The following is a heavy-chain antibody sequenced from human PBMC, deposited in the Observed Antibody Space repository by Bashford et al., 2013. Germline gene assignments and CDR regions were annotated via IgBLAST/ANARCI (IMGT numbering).Heavy chain of an antibody. CDR3: ARVELEQLMGAASAFDI. J-gene: IGHJ3*02. D-gene: IGHD1-26*01. CDR2: ISSSGSTI. Sequence: VRQAPGKGLEWVSYISSSGSTIYYADSVKGRFTISRDNAKNSLYLQMNSLRAEDTAVYYCARVELEQLMGAASAFDIVGPRDNGHRLL. V-gene: IGHV3-48*03.